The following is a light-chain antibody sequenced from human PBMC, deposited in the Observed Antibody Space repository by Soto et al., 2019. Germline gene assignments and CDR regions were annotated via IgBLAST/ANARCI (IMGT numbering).Light chain of an antibody. V-gene: IGLV2-14*01. CDR2: DVS. CDR3: SSYTSTLRYV. Sequence: QSALAQPASVSGSPGQSITISCTGTSSVVGGYNYVSWYQQHPGKAPKLMIYDVSNRPSGVSNRFSGSKSGNTASLTISGLQAEDEADYYCSSYTSTLRYVFGTGTKVTVL. CDR1: SSVVGGYNY. J-gene: IGLJ1*01.